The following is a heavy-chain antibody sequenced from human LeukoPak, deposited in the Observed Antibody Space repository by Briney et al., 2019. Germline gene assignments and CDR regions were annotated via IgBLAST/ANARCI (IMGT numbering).Heavy chain of an antibody. CDR2: ISSSSSYI. J-gene: IGHJ4*02. V-gene: IGHV3-21*01. Sequence: GGSLRLSCAASGFTFSSYSMNWVRQAPGKGLEWVSSISSSSSYIYYADSVKGRFTISRDNAKNSLYLQMNSLRAEDTAVYYCAKSRFSPAASDYWGQGTLVTVSS. CDR1: GFTFSSYS. D-gene: IGHD2-2*01. CDR3: AKSRFSPAASDY.